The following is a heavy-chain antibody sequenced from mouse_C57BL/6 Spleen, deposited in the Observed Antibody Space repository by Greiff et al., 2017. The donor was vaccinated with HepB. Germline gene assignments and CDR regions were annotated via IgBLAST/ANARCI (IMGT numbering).Heavy chain of an antibody. Sequence: VQRVESGPELVKPGASVKISCKASGYAFSSSWMNWVKQRPGKGLEWIGRIYPGDGDTNYNGKFKGKATLTADKSSSTAYMQLSSLTSEDSAVYFCAREGSYYGSSYGYFDVWGTGTTVTVSS. CDR1: GYAFSSSW. V-gene: IGHV1-82*01. CDR2: IYPGDGDT. CDR3: AREGSYYGSSYGYFDV. D-gene: IGHD1-1*01. J-gene: IGHJ1*03.